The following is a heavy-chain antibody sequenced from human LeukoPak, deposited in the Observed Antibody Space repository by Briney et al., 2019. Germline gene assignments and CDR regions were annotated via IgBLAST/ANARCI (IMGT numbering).Heavy chain of an antibody. CDR2: INHSGST. V-gene: IGHV4-34*01. J-gene: IGHJ4*02. CDR3: ASLRGRIAAAGSFDY. Sequence: SETLSLTCAVYGGSFSGYYWSWIRQPPGKGLEWIGEINHSGSTNYNPSLKSRVTISVDTSKNQFSLKLSSVTAADTAVYYCASLRGRIAAAGSFDYWGQGNLVTVSS. D-gene: IGHD6-13*01. CDR1: GGSFSGYY.